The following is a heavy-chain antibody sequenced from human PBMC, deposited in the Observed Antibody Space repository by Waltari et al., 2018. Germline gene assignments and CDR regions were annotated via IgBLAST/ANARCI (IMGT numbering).Heavy chain of an antibody. J-gene: IGHJ6*02. CDR1: GGSISSSSYY. Sequence: QLQLQESGPGLVKPSETLSLTCTVSGGSISSSSYYWGWIRQPPGKGLEWIGSIYYSGGTYYNPYLKSRVTISVEKSKNRFSLKLSSVTAADTAVYYCARTGFLEWLLNYYYYGMDVWGQGTTVTVSS. D-gene: IGHD3-3*01. CDR3: ARTGFLEWLLNYYYYGMDV. CDR2: IYYSGGT. V-gene: IGHV4-39*01.